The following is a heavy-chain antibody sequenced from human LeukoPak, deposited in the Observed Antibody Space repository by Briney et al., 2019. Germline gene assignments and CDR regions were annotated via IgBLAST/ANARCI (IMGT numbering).Heavy chain of an antibody. V-gene: IGHV3-30-3*01. CDR3: ARDRASSGWYRDY. CDR2: TSYDGSNK. CDR1: GFTFSSYA. J-gene: IGHJ4*02. Sequence: PGGSLRLSCAASGFTFSSYAMHWVRQAPGEGLEWVAVTSYDGSNKYYADSVKGRFTISRDNSKNTLYLQMSSLRAEDTAVYHCARDRASSGWYRDYWGQGTLVTVSS. D-gene: IGHD6-19*01.